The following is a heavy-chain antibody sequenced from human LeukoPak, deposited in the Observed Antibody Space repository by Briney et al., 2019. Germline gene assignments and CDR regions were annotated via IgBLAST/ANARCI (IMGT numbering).Heavy chain of an antibody. D-gene: IGHD6-6*01. V-gene: IGHV3-21*01. Sequence: PGGSLRLSCAASGLTFSSYSMNWVRQAPGKGLEWVSSISSSSSYIYYADSVKGRFTISRDNAKNSLYLQMNSLRAEDTAVYYCARVAARPDLNLDYWGQGTLVTVSS. J-gene: IGHJ4*02. CDR3: ARVAARPDLNLDY. CDR2: ISSSSSYI. CDR1: GLTFSSYS.